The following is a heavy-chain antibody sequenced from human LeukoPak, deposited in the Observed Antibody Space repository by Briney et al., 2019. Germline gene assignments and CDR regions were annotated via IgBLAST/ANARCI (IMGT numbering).Heavy chain of an antibody. CDR3: ARHSGVAGFSELPFDY. Sequence: SETLSLTCTVSGGSISSYYWSWIRQPPGKGLEWIGYIYYSGSTNYNPSLKSRATISVDTSKNQFSLKLSSVTAADTAVYYCARHSGVAGFSELPFDYWGQGTLVTVSS. D-gene: IGHD6-19*01. V-gene: IGHV4-59*08. CDR1: GGSISSYY. CDR2: IYYSGST. J-gene: IGHJ4*02.